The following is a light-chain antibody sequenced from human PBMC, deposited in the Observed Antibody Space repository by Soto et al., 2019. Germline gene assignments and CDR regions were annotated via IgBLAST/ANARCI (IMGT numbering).Light chain of an antibody. Sequence: QSALTQPASVSGSPGQSITISCTGTSSDVGSYNLVSWYQQHPGKAPKVMIYEGSKRPSGVSNRFSGSKSANTASLTISGLEAEEEDDYYCWSYAGSSTWVFGGGTKVTVL. V-gene: IGLV2-23*01. CDR3: WSYAGSSTWV. J-gene: IGLJ3*02. CDR2: EGS. CDR1: SSDVGSYNL.